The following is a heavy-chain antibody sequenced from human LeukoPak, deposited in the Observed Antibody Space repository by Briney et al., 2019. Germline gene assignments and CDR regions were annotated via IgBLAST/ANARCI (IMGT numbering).Heavy chain of an antibody. CDR3: ARDRRRDGNNYLDY. D-gene: IGHD5-24*01. V-gene: IGHV3-53*01. CDR2: IYSGGST. CDR1: GFTVSSNY. Sequence: AGSLRLSCAPPGFTVSSNYMSWVRQAPGKGLDWVSVIYSGGSTYYADSVKGRFTISRDNAKDSLYLQMNSLRAEDTALYDCARDRRRDGNNYLDYWGQGALVTVSS. J-gene: IGHJ4*02.